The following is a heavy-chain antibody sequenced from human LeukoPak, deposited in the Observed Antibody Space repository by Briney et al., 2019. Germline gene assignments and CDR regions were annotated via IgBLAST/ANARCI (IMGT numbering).Heavy chain of an antibody. D-gene: IGHD2-15*01. CDR1: GFAVSDYW. J-gene: IGHJ4*02. CDR3: ARADFAAYHFDY. Sequence: GGSLRLSCEASGFAVSDYWMHWIRQVPGKGPVWVSGINSIETTIIYADSVKGRFTISRDNIKNTLYLQMTRLRVEDTAIYYCARADFAAYHFDYWGRGTLVTVSS. CDR2: INSIETTI. V-gene: IGHV3-74*01.